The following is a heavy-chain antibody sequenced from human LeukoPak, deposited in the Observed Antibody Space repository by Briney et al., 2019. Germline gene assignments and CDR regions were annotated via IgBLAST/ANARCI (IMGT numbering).Heavy chain of an antibody. CDR2: ISGSGGST. V-gene: IGHV3-23*01. J-gene: IGHJ4*02. CDR1: GFTFSSYA. D-gene: IGHD3-10*01. CDR3: VKDRVDGSGSQFDS. Sequence: GGSLRLSCAASGFTFSSYAMSWVRQAPGKGLEWVSAISGSGGSTYYADSVKGRFTISRDNAMDTLYLQMNSLRADDTAVYYCVKDRVDGSGSQFDSWGQGSLVIVSS.